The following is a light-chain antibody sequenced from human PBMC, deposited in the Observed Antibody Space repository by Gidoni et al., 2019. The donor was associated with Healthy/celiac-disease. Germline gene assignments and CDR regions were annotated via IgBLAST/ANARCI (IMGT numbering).Light chain of an antibody. CDR1: QDISNY. J-gene: IGKJ3*01. CDR2: DAS. CDR3: QQYDNLPST. V-gene: IGKV1-33*01. Sequence: DIQMTQSPSSLSASVGDRVTITCQASQDISNYLNWYQQKPGKAPKLLIYDASNFEKGVPSRFSGSGSGTDFTFTISSLQPEDIATYYCQQYDNLPSTFGPGTKVDIK.